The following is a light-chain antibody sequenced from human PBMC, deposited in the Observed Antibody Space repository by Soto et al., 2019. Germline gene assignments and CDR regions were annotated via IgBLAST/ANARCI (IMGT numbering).Light chain of an antibody. CDR2: KSS. Sequence: DIQMTQSPSSLSASVGDIVTITCQAMQNINNYLNWYQQKPGRAPKLLIYKSSILESGVPSRFSGSGSGTEFTLTISSLQPDDFATYYCQQFNTSPWTFGQGTKVDIK. CDR1: QNINNY. J-gene: IGKJ1*01. CDR3: QQFNTSPWT. V-gene: IGKV1-5*03.